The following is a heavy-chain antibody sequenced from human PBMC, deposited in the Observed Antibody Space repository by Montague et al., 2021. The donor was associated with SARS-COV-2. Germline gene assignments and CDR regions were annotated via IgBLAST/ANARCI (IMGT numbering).Heavy chain of an antibody. D-gene: IGHD2-2*01. CDR3: ARIPVGSKYYFDF. J-gene: IGHJ4*02. CDR1: GDSVSSNIAT. V-gene: IGHV6-1*01. Sequence: CAISGDSVSSNIATWNWIRQSPSSHFQWLGRTYYRSKWNNDYAESVKGRITIDPDTSKHQFSLHLNSVTPEDTAVYYCARIPVGSKYYFDFWGQGTLVTVSS. CDR2: TYYRSKWNN.